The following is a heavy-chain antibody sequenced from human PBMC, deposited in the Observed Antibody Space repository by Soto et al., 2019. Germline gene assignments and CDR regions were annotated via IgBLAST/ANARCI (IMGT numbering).Heavy chain of an antibody. CDR2: IWYDGSNE. CDR1: GVTFSSYG. J-gene: IGHJ6*01. D-gene: IGHD5-12*01. Sequence: HLGGSLRLSCAASGVTFSSYGMHCARQAPGKGREGVAVIWYDGSNEYYADSVKGRFTISRDNSKNTLDLQMNSLRAEDTAAYYCPSGRFNPTPKYYDANDVSGRGTTDTVSS. V-gene: IGHV3-33*01. CDR3: PSGRFNPTPKYYDANDV.